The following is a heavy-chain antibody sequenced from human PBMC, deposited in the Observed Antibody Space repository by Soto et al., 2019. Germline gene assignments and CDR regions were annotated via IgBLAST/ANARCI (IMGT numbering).Heavy chain of an antibody. J-gene: IGHJ4*02. V-gene: IGHV3-74*01. Sequence: EVQLVESGGGLVQPGGSLRLSCAASGFTFSTYWMHWVRQVPGKGLMWVSRIIGDGSNTNYADSVKGRFTISRDNAKNTLYLQMNSLTDGDTALYYCVRGTRGGGFGELQYWGQGILVTVSS. CDR2: IIGDGSNT. CDR1: GFTFSTYW. D-gene: IGHD3-10*01. CDR3: VRGTRGGGFGELQY.